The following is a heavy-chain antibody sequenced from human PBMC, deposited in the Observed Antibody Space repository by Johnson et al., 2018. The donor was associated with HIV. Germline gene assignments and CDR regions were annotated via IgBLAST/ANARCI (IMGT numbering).Heavy chain of an antibody. CDR2: ISYDGSNK. V-gene: IGHV3-30*03. Sequence: QVQLVESGGGVVQPGRSLRLSCAASGFSFSNYAMDWVRQAPGKGLEWVAVISYDGSNKDYADSVKGRFTISRDNSKNTLYLQMNSLRAEDTAVYYCASGQNAFDIWGQGTMVTVSS. CDR3: ASGQNAFDI. CDR1: GFSFSNYA. J-gene: IGHJ3*02.